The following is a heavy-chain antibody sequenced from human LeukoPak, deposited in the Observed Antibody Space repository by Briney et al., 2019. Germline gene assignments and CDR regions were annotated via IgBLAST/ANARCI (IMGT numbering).Heavy chain of an antibody. D-gene: IGHD2-2*01. CDR1: GYTFITHW. J-gene: IGHJ4*02. CDR2: VYPYDSNT. CDR3: ARGNANTLGEFLDY. V-gene: IGHV5-51*01. Sequence: GESLKISCKGSGYTFITHWIGWVRQMPGKGLEWRGIVYPYDSNTRYSPSFQGQVTISADKSISTAYLQWSSLKASDTAMYYCARGNANTLGEFLDYWGQGTLVIVSS.